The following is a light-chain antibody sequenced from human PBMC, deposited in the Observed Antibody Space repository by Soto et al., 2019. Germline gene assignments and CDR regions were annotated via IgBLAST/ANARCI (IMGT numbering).Light chain of an antibody. CDR2: NND. Sequence: QSVMTQPPSASGTPGQRVTISCSGGGSNIGSNTVDWFYQLPGTAPKLLMYNNDQRPSGVPDRFSGSKSGTSASLAISGLQSDDEADYYCAAWDDSLNGVVFGGRTKLTVL. V-gene: IGLV1-44*01. CDR3: AAWDDSLNGVV. CDR1: GSNIGSNT. J-gene: IGLJ3*02.